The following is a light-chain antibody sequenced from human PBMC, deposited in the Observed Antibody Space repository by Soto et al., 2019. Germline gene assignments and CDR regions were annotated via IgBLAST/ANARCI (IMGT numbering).Light chain of an antibody. CDR3: QQYNNWPPLT. CDR1: QSVSSY. CDR2: DAS. Sequence: QSPATLSFSPAARATLSCRASQSVSSYLAWYQQKPGQAPRLLIYDASNRATGIPARFSGSGSGTEFTLTISSLQSEDFAVYYCQQYNNWPPLTFGQGTRLEI. V-gene: IGKV3D-15*01. J-gene: IGKJ5*01.